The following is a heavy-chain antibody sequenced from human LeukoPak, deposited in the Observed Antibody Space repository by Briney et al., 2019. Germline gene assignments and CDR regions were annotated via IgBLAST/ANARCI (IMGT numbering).Heavy chain of an antibody. CDR2: INHSGST. J-gene: IGHJ6*02. V-gene: IGHV4-34*01. D-gene: IGHD2-15*01. CDR3: AREIVVVVAATYYYYYGMDV. Sequence: TSETLSLTCAVYGGSFSGYYWSWIRQPPGKGLEWIGEINHSGSTNYNPSLKSRVTISVDTSKNQFSLKLSSVTAADTAVYYCAREIVVVVAATYYYYYGMDVWGQGTTVTVSS. CDR1: GGSFSGYY.